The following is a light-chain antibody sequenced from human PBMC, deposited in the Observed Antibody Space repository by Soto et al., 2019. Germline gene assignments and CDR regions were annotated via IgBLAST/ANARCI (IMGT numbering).Light chain of an antibody. Sequence: EIVMTQSPATLSVSPGEIATLYFSASQSVSSNLAWYQQKPGQAPRLLIYGASSRATGIPDRFSGSGSGTDFTLTISSLEPEDFAVYYCQQRSNWPPITFGQGTRLEIK. J-gene: IGKJ5*01. CDR2: GAS. CDR3: QQRSNWPPIT. V-gene: IGKV3-11*01. CDR1: QSVSSN.